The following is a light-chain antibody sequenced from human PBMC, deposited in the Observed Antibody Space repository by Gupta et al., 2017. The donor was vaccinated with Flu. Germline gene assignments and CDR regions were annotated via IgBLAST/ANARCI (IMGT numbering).Light chain of an antibody. CDR1: SSNVGSNT. CDR2: KDN. V-gene: IGLV1-44*01. Sequence: RVIITCSGTSSNVGSNTVTWYQQFPETAPRLLMYKDNKRPSGVADRLSGSKSGASASLAISGLQSEDEADYFCSEWDDSLNGPVFGGGTKLAVL. J-gene: IGLJ2*01. CDR3: SEWDDSLNGPV.